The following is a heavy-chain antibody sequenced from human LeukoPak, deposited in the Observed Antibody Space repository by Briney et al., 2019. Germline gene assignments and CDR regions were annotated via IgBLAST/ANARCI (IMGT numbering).Heavy chain of an antibody. CDR3: ARSKGVLSPGGYYYYMDV. V-gene: IGHV4-4*07. CDR1: GGSISSYY. Sequence: SETLSLTCTVSGGSISSYYWSWIRQPAGKGLEWIGRIYTSGSTNYNPSLKSRVTMSVDTSKNQFSLKLSSVTAADTAVYYCARSKGVLSPGGYYYYMDVWGKGTTVTVSS. J-gene: IGHJ6*03. D-gene: IGHD3-16*01. CDR2: IYTSGST.